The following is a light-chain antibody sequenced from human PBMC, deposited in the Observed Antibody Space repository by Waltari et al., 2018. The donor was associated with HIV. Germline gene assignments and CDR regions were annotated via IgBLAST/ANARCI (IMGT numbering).Light chain of an antibody. CDR1: QSISSW. Sequence: DIQMTKSPFTLSASVGDRVTITCRASQSISSWLAWYQQKPGKAPKVLISKASSLESGVPSRFSGSGSGTEFTLTISSLQPDDFATYYCQQYKSYPLTFGGGTKVEIK. CDR2: KAS. V-gene: IGKV1-5*03. CDR3: QQYKSYPLT. J-gene: IGKJ4*01.